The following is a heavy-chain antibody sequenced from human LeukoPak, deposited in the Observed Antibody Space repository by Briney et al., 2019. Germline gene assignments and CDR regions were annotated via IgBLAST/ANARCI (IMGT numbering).Heavy chain of an antibody. J-gene: IGHJ4*02. CDR3: AYGGDAYKTGY. V-gene: IGHV4-59*02. D-gene: IGHD5-24*01. Sequence: PSETLSLTCTVSGASVTDYYWSWIRQPPAKGLEWIGYIYYSGCPNYNPSLKSRVTLSLDTSQNQFSLKLTSVTAADTAVYYCAYGGDAYKTGYWGQGTLVTVSS. CDR1: GASVTDYY. CDR2: IYYSGCP.